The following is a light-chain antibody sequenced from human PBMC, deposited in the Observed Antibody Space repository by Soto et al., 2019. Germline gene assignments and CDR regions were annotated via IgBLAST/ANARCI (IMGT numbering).Light chain of an antibody. J-gene: IGLJ3*02. CDR2: DAK. CDR3: QVWESSSDHQV. Sequence: SYELTQPPSVSVAPGQTARITRGGDNIGNKNVHWYQQKPGQAPVLVVYDAKDRPSGIPERFSGSNSGNTATLTISRVEAGDEADYCCQVWESSSDHQVFGGGTKLTVL. V-gene: IGLV3-21*02. CDR1: NIGNKN.